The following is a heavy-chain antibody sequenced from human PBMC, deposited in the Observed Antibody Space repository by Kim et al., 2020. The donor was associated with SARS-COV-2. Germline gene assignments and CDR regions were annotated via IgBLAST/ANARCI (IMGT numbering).Heavy chain of an antibody. J-gene: IGHJ5*02. CDR3: ARDLRLAGGFDP. V-gene: IGHV1-18*01. Sequence: NYAQELQGRVTMTTDTSTSTAYMELRSLRSDDTAVYYCARDLRLAGGFDPWGQGTLVTVSS. D-gene: IGHD6-19*01.